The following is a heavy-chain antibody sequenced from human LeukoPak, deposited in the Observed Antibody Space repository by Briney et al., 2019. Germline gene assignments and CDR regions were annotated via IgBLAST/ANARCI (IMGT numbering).Heavy chain of an antibody. CDR3: AKSTQLRGGIATDFDS. CDR1: GFTFINYA. J-gene: IGHJ4*02. V-gene: IGHV3-23*01. CDR2: ISGSGGST. D-gene: IGHD3-16*02. Sequence: PGGSLRLSCAASGFTFINYAMTWVRQAPGKGLEWVSAISGSGGSTYYADSVKGRLTISRDNSKNTLYLQMNSLRAEDTAVYYCAKSTQLRGGIATDFDSWGQGTLVTVSS.